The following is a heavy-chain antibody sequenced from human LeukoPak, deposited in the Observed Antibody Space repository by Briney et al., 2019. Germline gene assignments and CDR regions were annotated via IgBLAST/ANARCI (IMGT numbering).Heavy chain of an antibody. V-gene: IGHV3-21*01. CDR1: GFTFGDYA. D-gene: IGHD2-21*02. CDR2: ISSRSSYI. Sequence: GGSLRLSCTASGFTFGDYAMSWVRQAPGKGLEWVSSISSRSSYIYYADALRDRFSTSRDNAKNSVYLQMDGLRVEDTAVYYCARIDDYYKHFDSWGQGTLVTVSS. J-gene: IGHJ4*02. CDR3: ARIDDYYKHFDS.